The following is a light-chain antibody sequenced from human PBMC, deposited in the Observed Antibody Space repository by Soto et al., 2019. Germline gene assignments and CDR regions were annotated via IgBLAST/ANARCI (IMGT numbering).Light chain of an antibody. CDR3: QQYNTFMWT. CDR1: QSIDRW. Sequence: DIQMTQSPSTLSASVGDRVTITCRASQSIDRWLAWYQQKPGKAPKLLIYKASSLKSGVPSRFGGSGSGTDFTLTISSLQPDDFATYYCQQYNTFMWTFGQGTKVDIK. V-gene: IGKV1-5*03. CDR2: KAS. J-gene: IGKJ1*01.